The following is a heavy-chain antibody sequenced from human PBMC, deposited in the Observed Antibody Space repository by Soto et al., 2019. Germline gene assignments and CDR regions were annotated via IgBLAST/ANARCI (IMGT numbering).Heavy chain of an antibody. CDR3: AKVVAARPEYYFDY. Sequence: GGSLRLSCAASGFTFSSYAMSWVRQAPGKGLEWVSAISGSGGSTYYADSVKGRFTISGDNSKNTLYLQMNSLRAEDTAVYYCAKVVAARPEYYFDYWGQGTLVTVSS. V-gene: IGHV3-23*01. J-gene: IGHJ4*02. D-gene: IGHD6-6*01. CDR1: GFTFSSYA. CDR2: ISGSGGST.